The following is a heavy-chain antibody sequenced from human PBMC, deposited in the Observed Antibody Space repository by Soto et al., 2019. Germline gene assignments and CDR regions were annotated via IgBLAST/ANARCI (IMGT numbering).Heavy chain of an antibody. Sequence: EVQLVESGGGLVQPGGSLRLSCAASGFTFSSYWIHWVRQAPGKGLVWLSRINTDGTTTIYADSVKGRFAISSDTARNTVHLQMNSLTAEDTAVYYCARGAFGAYYFDYWGQGTLVTVSS. V-gene: IGHV3-74*01. J-gene: IGHJ4*02. CDR3: ARGAFGAYYFDY. CDR2: INTDGTTT. D-gene: IGHD3-3*01. CDR1: GFTFSSYW.